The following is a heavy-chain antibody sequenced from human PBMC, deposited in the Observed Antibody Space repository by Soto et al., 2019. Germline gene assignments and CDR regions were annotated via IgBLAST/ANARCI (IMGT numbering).Heavy chain of an antibody. Sequence: ASVKVSCKASGYTFNTYNMYWVRQAPGQGLEWMGVINPSIGSTNYAQKFQGRVIMTRDTSTSTVYMELSTLRSDDTAVYYCARLYSGSRLDYWGQGTLVTVSS. J-gene: IGHJ4*02. D-gene: IGHD1-26*01. CDR1: GYTFNTYN. CDR2: INPSIGST. V-gene: IGHV1-46*02. CDR3: ARLYSGSRLDY.